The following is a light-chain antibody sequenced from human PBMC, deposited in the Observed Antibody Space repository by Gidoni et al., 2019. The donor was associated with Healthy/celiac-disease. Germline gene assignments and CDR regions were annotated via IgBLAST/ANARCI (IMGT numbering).Light chain of an antibody. Sequence: EIVMTQSPATLSVSPGERATLSCRASQSVSSNLAWYQQKPGQAPRLLIYGASTMATGIPAMFSGSGSGTEFTLTISSLQSEYFAVYYCQQYNNWPYTFGQGTKLEIK. CDR2: GAS. CDR3: QQYNNWPYT. V-gene: IGKV3-15*01. J-gene: IGKJ2*01. CDR1: QSVSSN.